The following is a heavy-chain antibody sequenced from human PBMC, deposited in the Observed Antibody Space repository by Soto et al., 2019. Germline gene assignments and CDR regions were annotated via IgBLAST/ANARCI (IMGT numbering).Heavy chain of an antibody. J-gene: IGHJ4*02. Sequence: QVQLQESGPGLVKPSETLSLTCTVSGGSVSSGGYYWSWIRQSPGKGLEWIGYIFYSGSTDYHPSLKSRVTISLDTSKNQFSLILSSVTAADTAVYYCARGKGSSGGYFDSWGQGTLVTVSS. V-gene: IGHV4-61*08. CDR1: GGSVSSGGYY. CDR3: ARGKGSSGGYFDS. D-gene: IGHD3-22*01. CDR2: IFYSGST.